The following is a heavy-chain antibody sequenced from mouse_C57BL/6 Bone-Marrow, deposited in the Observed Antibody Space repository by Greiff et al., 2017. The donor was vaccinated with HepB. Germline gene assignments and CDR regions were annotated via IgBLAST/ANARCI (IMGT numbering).Heavy chain of an antibody. Sequence: VQLQQSGPELVKPGASVKISCKASGYTFTDYNMDWVKQSHGKSLEWIGDINPNNGGTIYNQKFKGKATLTVDKSSSTAYMELRSLTSEDTAVYYCARREGTAQAPWFAYWGQGTLVTVSA. D-gene: IGHD3-2*02. J-gene: IGHJ3*01. CDR2: INPNNGGT. CDR1: GYTFTDYN. CDR3: ARREGTAQAPWFAY. V-gene: IGHV1-18*01.